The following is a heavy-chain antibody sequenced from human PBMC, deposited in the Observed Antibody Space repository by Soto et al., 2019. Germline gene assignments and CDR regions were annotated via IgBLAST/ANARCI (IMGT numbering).Heavy chain of an antibody. V-gene: IGHV3-30-3*01. CDR2: ISYDGSNK. CDR3: AREYCSGRSCYYLDY. Sequence: QVPLVESGGGVVQPGRSLRLSCAASGFTFRSYAMHWVRQAPGKGLEWVAVISYDGSNKYYADSVKGRFTISRDNSKNTLYLQMNSLRTEDTAVYYCAREYCSGRSCYYLDYWGQGTPVTVSS. D-gene: IGHD2-15*01. CDR1: GFTFRSYA. J-gene: IGHJ4*02.